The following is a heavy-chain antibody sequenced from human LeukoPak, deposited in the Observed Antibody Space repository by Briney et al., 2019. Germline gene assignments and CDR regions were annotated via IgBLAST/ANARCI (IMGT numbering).Heavy chain of an antibody. CDR3: ARERQNKDFWSGGDY. CDR2: IYSGGST. Sequence: GGSLRLSCAASGFTVRTNYMSWVRQAPGKGLEWVPVIYSGGSTYYADSVKGRFTISRDNAKNSLYLQMNSLRAEDTAVYYCARERQNKDFWSGGDYWGQGTLVTVSS. V-gene: IGHV3-66*01. J-gene: IGHJ4*02. D-gene: IGHD3-3*01. CDR1: GFTVRTNY.